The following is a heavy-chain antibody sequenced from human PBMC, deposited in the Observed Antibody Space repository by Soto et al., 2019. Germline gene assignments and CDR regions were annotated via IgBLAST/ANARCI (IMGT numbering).Heavy chain of an antibody. V-gene: IGHV4-30-4*01. CDR2: IYYSGST. D-gene: IGHD3-22*01. CDR3: ARDSYDSSGSSGYSFDY. CDR1: GVSISSGDYY. J-gene: IGHJ4*02. Sequence: QVQLQESGPGLVKPSQTLSLTCTVSGVSISSGDYYWNWIRQPPGKGLEWIGYIYYSGSTYYNPSLKSRVTISVDTSKNQFSLKLSSVTAADTAVYYCARDSYDSSGSSGYSFDYWGQGTLVTVSS.